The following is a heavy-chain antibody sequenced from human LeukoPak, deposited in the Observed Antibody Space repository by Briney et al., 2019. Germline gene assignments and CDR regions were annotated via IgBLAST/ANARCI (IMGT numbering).Heavy chain of an antibody. D-gene: IGHD3-22*01. CDR1: GFTFSSYA. V-gene: IGHV3-30-3*01. J-gene: IGHJ6*02. CDR3: ARDVGSGYYRDYYYYYGMGV. CDR2: ISYDGSNK. Sequence: GGSLRLSCAASGFTFSSYAMHWVRQAPGKGLEWVAVISYDGSNKYYADSVKGRFTISRDNSKNTLYLQMNSLRAEDTAVYYCARDVGSGYYRDYYYYYGMGVWGQGTTVTVSS.